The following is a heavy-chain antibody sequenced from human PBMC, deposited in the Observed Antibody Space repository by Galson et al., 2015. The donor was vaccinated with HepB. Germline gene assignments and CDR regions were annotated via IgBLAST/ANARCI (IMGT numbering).Heavy chain of an antibody. V-gene: IGHV3-7*01. CDR1: GFTFSSYW. Sequence: SLRLSCAASGFTFSSYWMSWVRQAPGKGLEWVANIKQDGSEKYYVDSVKGRFTISRDNAKNSLYLQMNSLRAEDTAVYYCARYPRIVRHYYYYYMDVWGKGTTVTVSS. CDR2: IKQDGSEK. J-gene: IGHJ6*03. CDR3: ARYPRIVRHYYYYYMDV. D-gene: IGHD2-15*01.